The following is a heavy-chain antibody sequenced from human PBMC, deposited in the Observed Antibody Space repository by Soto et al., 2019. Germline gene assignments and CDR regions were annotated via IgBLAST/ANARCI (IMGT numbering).Heavy chain of an antibody. CDR3: AKLPGPYYYYGMDV. CDR2: ISGSGGST. V-gene: IGHV3-23*01. CDR1: GFTFSSYA. J-gene: IGHJ6*02. Sequence: GGSLRLSCAASGFTFSSYAMSWVRQAPGKGLEWVSAISGSGGSTYYADSVKGRFTISRDNSKNTLYLQMNSLRAEDTAVYYCAKLPGPYYYYGMDVWGQGTTVTVSS. D-gene: IGHD2-8*02.